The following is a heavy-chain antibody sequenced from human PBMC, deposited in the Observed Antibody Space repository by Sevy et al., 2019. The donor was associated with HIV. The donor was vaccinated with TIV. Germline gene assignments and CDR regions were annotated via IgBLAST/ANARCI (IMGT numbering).Heavy chain of an antibody. V-gene: IGHV3-21*01. Sequence: GGSVRLSCAASGFSFNTFSMNWVRQRPEKGLEWVSSISSSSNYIFYADSVKDRFTISRDNAKDSLDLQMNSVRAEDTAVYYCVRDQKGQYSAYDGAGYYGMDVWGPGTTVTVSS. D-gene: IGHD5-12*01. CDR1: GFSFNTFS. CDR2: ISSSSNYI. CDR3: VRDQKGQYSAYDGAGYYGMDV. J-gene: IGHJ6*02.